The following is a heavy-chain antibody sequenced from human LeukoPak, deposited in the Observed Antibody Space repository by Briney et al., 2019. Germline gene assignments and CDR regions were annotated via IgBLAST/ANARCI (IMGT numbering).Heavy chain of an antibody. Sequence: GGSLRLSCAASGFTFDDYAMHWVRQAPGKGLEWVSGISWNSGSIGYADSVKGRFTISRDNSKNTLYLQMNSLRAEDTAVYYCAKSPSGIVGATGYFDYWGQGTLVTVSS. CDR3: AKSPSGIVGATGYFDY. CDR1: GFTFDDYA. J-gene: IGHJ4*02. D-gene: IGHD1-26*01. V-gene: IGHV3-9*01. CDR2: ISWNSGSI.